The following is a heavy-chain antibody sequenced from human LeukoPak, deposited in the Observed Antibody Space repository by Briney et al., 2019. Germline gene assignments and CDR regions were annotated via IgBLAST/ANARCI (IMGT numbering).Heavy chain of an antibody. D-gene: IGHD5-24*01. J-gene: IGHJ4*02. Sequence: PGGSLRLSCAASGFTFSDYEMNWVRQAPGKGLEWVSYISSSGSTIYYAGSVKGRFTISRDNAKNSLYLQINSLRAEDTAVYYCARLRGGYRLYWGQGTLVTVSS. CDR1: GFTFSDYE. CDR2: ISSSGSTI. V-gene: IGHV3-48*03. CDR3: ARLRGGYRLY.